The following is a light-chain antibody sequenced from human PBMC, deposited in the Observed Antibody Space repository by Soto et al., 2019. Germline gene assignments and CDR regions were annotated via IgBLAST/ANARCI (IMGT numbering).Light chain of an antibody. CDR3: QQYGSSPWT. J-gene: IGKJ1*01. V-gene: IGKV3-20*01. CDR2: GAS. CDR1: QSVSSSY. Sequence: EILMTQSPSTXSXXPXXXXXXXXRASQSVSSSYLAWYQQKPGQAPRLLIYGASSRATGIPDRFSGSGSGTDFTLTISRLEPEDFAVYYCQQYGSSPWTFGQGTKVDIK.